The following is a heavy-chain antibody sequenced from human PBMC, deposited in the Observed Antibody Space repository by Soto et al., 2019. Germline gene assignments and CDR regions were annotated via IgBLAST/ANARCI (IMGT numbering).Heavy chain of an antibody. V-gene: IGHV3-33*01. Sequence: GGSLRLSCAASGFTFSSYGMHWVRQAPGKGLEWVAVIWYDGSNKYYADSVKGRFTISRDNSKNTLYLQMNSLRAEDTAVYYCARGLFEDGYNSRLGPWGQGTLVTVSS. CDR2: IWYDGSNK. CDR3: ARGLFEDGYNSRLGP. CDR1: GFTFSSYG. J-gene: IGHJ5*02. D-gene: IGHD5-12*01.